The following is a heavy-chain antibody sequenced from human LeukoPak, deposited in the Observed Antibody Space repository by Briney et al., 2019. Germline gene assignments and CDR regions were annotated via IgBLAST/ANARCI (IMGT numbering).Heavy chain of an antibody. V-gene: IGHV4-39*01. Sequence: SETLSLTCTVSGGSISSSSYYWGWIRQPPGKGLEWIGSIYYSGSTYYNPSLKSRVTISVDTSKNQFSLKLSSVTAADTAVYYCARTTVTEKNYYYYGMDVWGQGTTATVSS. CDR2: IYYSGST. CDR3: ARTTVTEKNYYYYGMDV. D-gene: IGHD4-11*01. J-gene: IGHJ6*02. CDR1: GGSISSSSYY.